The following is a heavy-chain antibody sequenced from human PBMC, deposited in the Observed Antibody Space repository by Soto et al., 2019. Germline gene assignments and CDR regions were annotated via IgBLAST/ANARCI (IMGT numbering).Heavy chain of an antibody. Sequence: QVQLVESGGGVVQPGRSLRLSCAASGFTFSSYGMHWVRQAPGKGLEWVAVIWYDGSNKYYADSVKGRFTISRDNSKNTLYLQMNSLRAEDTAVYYCARDRGYCSGGSCYNDYWGQGTLVTVSS. D-gene: IGHD2-15*01. J-gene: IGHJ4*02. CDR1: GFTFSSYG. CDR2: IWYDGSNK. V-gene: IGHV3-33*01. CDR3: ARDRGYCSGGSCYNDY.